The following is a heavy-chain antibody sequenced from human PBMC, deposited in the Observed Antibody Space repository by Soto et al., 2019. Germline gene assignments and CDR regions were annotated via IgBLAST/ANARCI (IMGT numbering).Heavy chain of an antibody. V-gene: IGHV1-2*04. CDR1: GYTFTGYY. CDR3: ARARGIAVAGTGGPNNWFDP. D-gene: IGHD6-19*01. J-gene: IGHJ5*02. Sequence: GASVKVSCKASGYTFTGYYMHWVRQAPGQGLEWMGWINPNSGGTNYAQKFQGWVTMTRDTSISTAYMELSRLRSDDTAVYYCARARGIAVAGTGGPNNWFDPWGQGTLVTVSS. CDR2: INPNSGGT.